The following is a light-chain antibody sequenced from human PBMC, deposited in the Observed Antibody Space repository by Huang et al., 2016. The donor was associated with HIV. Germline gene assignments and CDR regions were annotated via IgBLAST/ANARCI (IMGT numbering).Light chain of an antibody. Sequence: DIQMTQSPSSLSASVGDRVTITCRASQGISNYLAWYQQKPGKVPKLLIYAASTLQSGVSARFGGSGSGTDFTLTISSLQPEDVATYYCQSYNSDAPLTFGGGTKVEIK. CDR3: QSYNSDAPLT. V-gene: IGKV1-27*01. CDR2: AAS. J-gene: IGKJ4*01. CDR1: QGISNY.